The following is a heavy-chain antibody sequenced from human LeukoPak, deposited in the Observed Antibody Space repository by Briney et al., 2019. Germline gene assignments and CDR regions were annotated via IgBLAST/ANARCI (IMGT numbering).Heavy chain of an antibody. CDR1: GFIFSGSW. CDR3: ARDVLAAGATGTFDI. CDR2: IKKDGSEK. D-gene: IGHD1-14*01. J-gene: IGHJ3*02. V-gene: IGHV3-7*03. Sequence: GGSLRLSCTASGFIFSGSWMAWIRQAPGKGLEWVAIIKKDGSEKYYVDSMKGRFTISRDNAKNSLFLQMNSLRAEDTAVYYCARDVLAAGATGTFDIWGQGTMVTVSS.